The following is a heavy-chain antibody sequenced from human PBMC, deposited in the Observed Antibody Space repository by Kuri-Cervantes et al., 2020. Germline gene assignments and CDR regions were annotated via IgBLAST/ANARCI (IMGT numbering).Heavy chain of an antibody. Sequence: GESLKISCVVSGFSLSDYTMSWVRQAPGMGLEWVAYISSTGTTIFYADSVKGRYTISRDNAKNSLFLQMNSLRAEDTAVYYCARIVVVPAANHYYFDYWGQGTLVTVSS. CDR3: ARIVVVPAANHYYFDY. CDR2: ISSTGTTI. D-gene: IGHD2-2*01. J-gene: IGHJ4*02. V-gene: IGHV3-48*01. CDR1: GFSLSDYT.